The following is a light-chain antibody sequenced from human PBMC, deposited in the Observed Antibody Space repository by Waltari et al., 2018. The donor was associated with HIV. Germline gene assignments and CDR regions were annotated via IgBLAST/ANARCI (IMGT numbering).Light chain of an antibody. J-gene: IGKJ1*01. CDR3: LQDYNYPLT. Sequence: IQMTQSPSSLSESVGDRVTITCRASQGIRNDLGWFQHKPGKAPKLLIYTASSLQIGVPSRFSGSGSGTDFTLTISNLQPEDFATYYCLQDYNYPLTFGQGTKVEIK. CDR1: QGIRND. V-gene: IGKV1-6*01. CDR2: TAS.